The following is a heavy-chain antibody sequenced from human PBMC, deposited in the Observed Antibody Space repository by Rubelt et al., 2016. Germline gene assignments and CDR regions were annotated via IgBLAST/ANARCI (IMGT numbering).Heavy chain of an antibody. Sequence: KGLEWIGYISYNGRTSYNPSLQSRVTISVDTSKNQFSLKLSSVTAADTAVYYCGNYYYDSSGYYFGYFQHWGQGTLVTVSS. J-gene: IGHJ1*01. CDR2: ISYNGRT. V-gene: IGHV4-39*01. D-gene: IGHD3-22*01. CDR3: GNYYYDSSGYYFGYFQH.